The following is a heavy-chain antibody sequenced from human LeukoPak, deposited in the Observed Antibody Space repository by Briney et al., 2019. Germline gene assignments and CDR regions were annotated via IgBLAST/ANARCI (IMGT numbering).Heavy chain of an antibody. Sequence: PGGSLRPSRAASGFTVSSNYMSWVRQAPGKGLEWVSVIYSGGSTYYADSVKGRFTISRDNSKNTLYLQMNSLRAEYTAVYYCASADYYGSGSYYYYYGMDVWGQGPTVTVSS. CDR3: ASADYYGSGSYYYYYGMDV. CDR2: IYSGGST. J-gene: IGHJ6*02. V-gene: IGHV3-66*01. CDR1: GFTVSSNY. D-gene: IGHD3-10*01.